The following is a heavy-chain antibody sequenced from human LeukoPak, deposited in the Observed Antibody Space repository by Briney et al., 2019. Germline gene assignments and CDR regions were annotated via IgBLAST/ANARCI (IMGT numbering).Heavy chain of an antibody. J-gene: IGHJ6*04. V-gene: IGHV3-30*04. CDR1: GFTFSSYA. Sequence: PGRSLRLSCAASGFTFSSYAMHWVRQAPGKGLEWVAVISYDGSNKYYADSVKGRFTISRDNSKNTLYLQMNSLRAEDTAVYYCARLDPPFNWNGPYYYYGMDVWGKGTTVTVSS. CDR2: ISYDGSNK. D-gene: IGHD1-20*01. CDR3: ARLDPPFNWNGPYYYYGMDV.